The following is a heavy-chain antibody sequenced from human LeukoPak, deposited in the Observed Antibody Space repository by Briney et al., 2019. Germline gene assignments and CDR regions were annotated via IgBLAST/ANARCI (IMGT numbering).Heavy chain of an antibody. D-gene: IGHD5-18*01. J-gene: IGHJ4*02. CDR1: GGSTSRSNW. CDR3: AREPYSYGKFDY. CDR2: IYHSGST. V-gene: IGHV4-4*02. Sequence: SGTLSLTCAVSGGSTSRSNWWSWVRQPPGKGLEWIGEIYHSGSTNYNPSLKGRVTISVYKSKNQFSLKLSSVTAADTAVYYCAREPYSYGKFDYWGQGTLVTVSS.